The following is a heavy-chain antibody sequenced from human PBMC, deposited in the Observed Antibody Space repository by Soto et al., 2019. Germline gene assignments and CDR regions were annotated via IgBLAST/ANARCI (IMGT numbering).Heavy chain of an antibody. CDR2: ISSSGSTI. J-gene: IGHJ4*02. Sequence: LRLSCAASGFTFSSYEINWVRQSPGKGLEWVSYISSSGSTIYYADSVKGRFTISRDNAKNSLYLQMNSLRAEDTAVYYCARSLIVVVVAATPDDYWGQGTLVTSPQ. D-gene: IGHD2-15*01. V-gene: IGHV3-48*03. CDR1: GFTFSSYE. CDR3: ARSLIVVVVAATPDDY.